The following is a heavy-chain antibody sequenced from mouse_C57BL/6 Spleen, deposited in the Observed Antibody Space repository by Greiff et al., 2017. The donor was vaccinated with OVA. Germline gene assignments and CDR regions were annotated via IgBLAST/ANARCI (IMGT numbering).Heavy chain of an antibody. CDR1: GFTFSDYG. D-gene: IGHD4-1*01. J-gene: IGHJ2*01. V-gene: IGHV5-17*01. CDR2: ISSGSSTI. Sequence: VQLKESGGGLVKPGGSLKLSCAASGFTFSDYGMHWVRQAPEKGLEWVAYISSGSSTIYYADTVKGRFTISRDNAKNTLFLQMTSLRSVDTAMYYCARTNWDDWFDYWGQGTTLTVSS. CDR3: ARTNWDDWFDY.